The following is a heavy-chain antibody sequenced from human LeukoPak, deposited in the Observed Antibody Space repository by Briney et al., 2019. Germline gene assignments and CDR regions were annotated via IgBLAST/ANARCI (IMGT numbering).Heavy chain of an antibody. Sequence: GESLKISCKGSGYSFTSYWICWVHQMPGRGLEWMGVIYPDDSDTRYSPSFQGQVIISADKSINTAYLQWRSLKASDTAMYYCARLAYYYGSGSRWFDPWGQGTLVTVSS. CDR2: IYPDDSDT. D-gene: IGHD3-10*01. CDR1: GYSFTSYW. J-gene: IGHJ5*02. V-gene: IGHV5-51*07. CDR3: ARLAYYYGSGSRWFDP.